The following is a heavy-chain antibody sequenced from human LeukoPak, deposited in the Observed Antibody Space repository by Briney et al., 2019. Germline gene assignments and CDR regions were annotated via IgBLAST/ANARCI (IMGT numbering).Heavy chain of an antibody. J-gene: IGHJ3*02. CDR2: IIPIFGTA. CDR1: GGIFNSYA. Sequence: GASVKVSCKASGGIFNSYAINWVRQAPGQGLEWMGGIIPIFGTANYAQKFQGRVTITADESTSTAYMELSSLRSEDTAVYYCARVGGTVTTWGAFDIWGQGTMVTVSS. D-gene: IGHD4-17*01. CDR3: ARVGGTVTTWGAFDI. V-gene: IGHV1-69*13.